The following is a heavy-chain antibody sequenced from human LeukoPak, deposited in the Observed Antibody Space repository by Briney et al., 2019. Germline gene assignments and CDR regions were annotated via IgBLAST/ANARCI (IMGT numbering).Heavy chain of an antibody. CDR2: IYYSGST. V-gene: IGHV4-39*02. D-gene: IGHD2-15*01. Sequence: SETLSLTCTVSGGSMSSYYWSWIRQPPGKGLEWIGSIYYSGSTYYNPSLKSRVTISVDTFKNQFSLKLSSVTAADTAVYYCARDYSDYWGQGTLVTVSS. J-gene: IGHJ4*02. CDR3: ARDYSDY. CDR1: GGSMSSYY.